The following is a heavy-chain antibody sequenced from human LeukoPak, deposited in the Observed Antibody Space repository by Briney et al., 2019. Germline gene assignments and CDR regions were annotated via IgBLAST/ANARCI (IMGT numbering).Heavy chain of an antibody. V-gene: IGHV3-30-3*01. CDR1: GFTFSSYA. CDR3: AKDAPYSSSWFDFDY. Sequence: GRSLRLSCAASGFTFSSYAMHWVRQAPGKGLEWVAVISYDGSNKYYADSVKGRFTISRDNSKNTLYLQMNSLRAEDTAVYYCAKDAPYSSSWFDFDYWGQGTLVTVSS. CDR2: ISYDGSNK. J-gene: IGHJ4*02. D-gene: IGHD6-13*01.